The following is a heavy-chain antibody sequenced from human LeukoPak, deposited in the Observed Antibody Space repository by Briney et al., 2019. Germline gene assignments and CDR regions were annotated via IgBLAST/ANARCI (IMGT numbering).Heavy chain of an antibody. CDR1: GSTFTSYG. CDR2: ISAYNGNT. Sequence: ASVKVSCKASGSTFTSYGISWVRQAPGQGLEWMGWISAYNGNTNYAQKLQGRVTMTTDTPTSTAYMELRSLRSDDTAVYYCASTGDYYDSSGYYDDWFDPWGQGTLVTVSS. J-gene: IGHJ5*02. D-gene: IGHD3-22*01. V-gene: IGHV1-18*01. CDR3: ASTGDYYDSSGYYDDWFDP.